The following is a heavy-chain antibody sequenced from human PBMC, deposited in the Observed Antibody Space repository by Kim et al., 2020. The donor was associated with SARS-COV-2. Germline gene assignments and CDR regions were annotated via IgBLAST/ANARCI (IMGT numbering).Heavy chain of an antibody. V-gene: IGHV1-24*01. CDR2: FDPEDGET. CDR3: ATDRGVGGGFDP. Sequence: ASVKVSCKVSGYTLTELSMHWVRQAPGKGLEWMGGFDPEDGETIYAQKFQGRVTMTEDTSTDTAYMELSSLRSEDTAVYYCATDRGVGGGFDPWGQGTLVTVSS. J-gene: IGHJ5*02. D-gene: IGHD3-10*01. CDR1: GYTLTELS.